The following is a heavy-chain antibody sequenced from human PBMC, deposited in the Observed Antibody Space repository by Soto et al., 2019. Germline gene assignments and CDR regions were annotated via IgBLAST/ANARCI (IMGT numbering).Heavy chain of an antibody. CDR1: GFTFSSYA. CDR3: ASSRIAVAGTLDVFDI. V-gene: IGHV3-64*01. Sequence: GGSLRLSCAASGFTFSSYAMHWVRQAPGKGLEYVSAISSNGGSTYYANSVKGRFTISRDNSKNTLYLQMGSLRAEDMAVYYCASSRIAVAGTLDVFDIWGQGPMVTVSS. J-gene: IGHJ3*02. CDR2: ISSNGGST. D-gene: IGHD6-19*01.